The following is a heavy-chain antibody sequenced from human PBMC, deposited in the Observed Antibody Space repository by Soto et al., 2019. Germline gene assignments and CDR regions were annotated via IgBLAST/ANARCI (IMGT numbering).Heavy chain of an antibody. CDR3: TTDRPCTGGGVIVT. Sequence: EVQLVESGGGLIKPGGSLRLSCVASGFTFSNLWMTWVRQAPGKGLEWVGRIKSNVNGGTTDFAAPVKGRFTISRDDSKDTLYLEMNSLKTEDTAVYYCTTDRPCTGGGVIVTWGQGTMVTVSS. J-gene: IGHJ3*01. CDR1: GFTFSNLW. D-gene: IGHD3-16*02. CDR2: IKSNVNGGTT. V-gene: IGHV3-15*01.